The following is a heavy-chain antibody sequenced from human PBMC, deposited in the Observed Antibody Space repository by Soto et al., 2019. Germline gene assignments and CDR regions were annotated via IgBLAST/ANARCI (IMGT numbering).Heavy chain of an antibody. CDR1: GYNFTDYA. Sequence: QVQLVQSGAEVKKPGASVKVPCKASGYNFTDYALHWVRQAPGQGLEWMGWINPDNSNTKYSHKFQGRVTISSDTSANTAYMELRSLTSEDTAVYYCAVVFYYYGSGSDSWGQGTRVIASS. CDR3: AVVFYYYGSGSDS. J-gene: IGHJ5*02. V-gene: IGHV1-3*01. D-gene: IGHD3-10*01. CDR2: INPDNSNT.